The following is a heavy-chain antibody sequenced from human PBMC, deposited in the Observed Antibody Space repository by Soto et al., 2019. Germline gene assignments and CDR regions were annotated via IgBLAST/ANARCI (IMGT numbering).Heavy chain of an antibody. CDR1: GGSISSYY. CDR2: IYYSGST. V-gene: IGHV4-59*01. J-gene: IGHJ6*01. D-gene: IGHD3-3*01. Sequence: QVQLQESGPGLVKPSETLPLTCTVSGGSISSYYWSWIRQPPGKGLEWIGYIYYSGSTNYNPSLKSRVTISVDTSKNQFSLKLSSVTAADTAVYYCARDFGYDFWSGYSYYYGMDVW. CDR3: ARDFGYDFWSGYSYYYGMDV.